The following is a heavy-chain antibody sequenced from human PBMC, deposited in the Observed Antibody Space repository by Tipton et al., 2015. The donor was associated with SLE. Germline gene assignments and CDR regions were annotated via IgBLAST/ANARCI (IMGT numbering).Heavy chain of an antibody. V-gene: IGHV4-61*02. Sequence: LRLSCTVSGGSISSGSYYWSWIRQPAGKGLEWIGRIYTSGSTNYNPSLKSRVTISVDTSKNQFSLKLSSVTAADTAVYYCARAIAYQQLAPMDVWGKGATVTVSS. CDR3: ARAIAYQQLAPMDV. CDR1: GGSISSGSYY. D-gene: IGHD6-13*01. J-gene: IGHJ6*03. CDR2: IYTSGST.